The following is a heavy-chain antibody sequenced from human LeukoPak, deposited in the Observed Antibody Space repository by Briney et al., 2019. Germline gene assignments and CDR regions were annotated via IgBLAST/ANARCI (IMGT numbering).Heavy chain of an antibody. Sequence: ASVKVSCKASGYTFTSYYMHWVRQAPGQGLEWMGWINPNSGGTNYAQKFQGRVTMTWDTSISTAYMELSRLRSDDTAVYYCARAPGDSSGYYGGYWGQGTLVTVSS. CDR3: ARAPGDSSGYYGGY. J-gene: IGHJ4*02. CDR2: INPNSGGT. CDR1: GYTFTSYY. D-gene: IGHD3-22*01. V-gene: IGHV1-2*02.